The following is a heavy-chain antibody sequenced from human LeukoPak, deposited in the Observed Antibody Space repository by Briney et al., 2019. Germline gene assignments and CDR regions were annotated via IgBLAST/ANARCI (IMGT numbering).Heavy chain of an antibody. V-gene: IGHV1-2*02. CDR3: ASRPDQHLLYYFDY. J-gene: IGHJ4*02. Sequence: ASVKVSCKASGYTFTGYYMHWVRQAPGQRLEWMGWINPNSGGTKYAQKFQGRATMTSDASISTAYMELSSLRSDDMAVYYCASRPDQHLLYYFDYWGQGALVTVSS. CDR2: INPNSGGT. D-gene: IGHD2-15*01. CDR1: GYTFTGYY.